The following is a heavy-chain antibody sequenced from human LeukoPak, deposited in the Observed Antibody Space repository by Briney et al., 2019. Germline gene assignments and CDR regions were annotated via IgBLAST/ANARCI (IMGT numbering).Heavy chain of an antibody. J-gene: IGHJ4*02. V-gene: IGHV4-34*01. CDR2: IDHTGST. D-gene: IGHD3-3*01. CDR1: GGSFSNYY. Sequence: PSETLSLTCAVYGGSFSNYYRSWIRQAPGKGLEWIGEIDHTGSTNYNPSLRSRVTISIDTSKTQFSLKLTSVSAADTAVYYCARGRNFWGPFYMYWGQGTLVTVSS. CDR3: ARGRNFWGPFYMY.